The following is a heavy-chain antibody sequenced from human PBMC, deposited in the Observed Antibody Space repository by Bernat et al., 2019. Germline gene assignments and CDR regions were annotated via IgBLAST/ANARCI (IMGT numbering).Heavy chain of an antibody. CDR3: AREGYCSGGSCYSWHNRFDP. D-gene: IGHD2-15*01. Sequence: QVQLQQWGAGLLKPSETLSLTCAVYGGSFSGYYWSWIRQPPGKGLEWIGEINHSGSTNYNPSLKSRVTISVDTSKNQFSLKLSSVTAADTAVYYCAREGYCSGGSCYSWHNRFDPWGQGTLVTVSS. CDR2: INHSGST. V-gene: IGHV4-34*01. J-gene: IGHJ5*02. CDR1: GGSFSGYY.